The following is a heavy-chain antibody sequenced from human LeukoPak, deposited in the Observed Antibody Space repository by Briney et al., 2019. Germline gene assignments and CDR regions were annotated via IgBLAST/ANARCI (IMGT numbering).Heavy chain of an antibody. D-gene: IGHD2-2*02. V-gene: IGHV4-38-2*02. Sequence: MPSETLSLTCTVSGYSITSGYNWAWIWQPPGKVLEWIGSIYHSGSAYYNPSLKSRVTISVDTSKNQFSLKLSSVTAADTAVYYCVRYCSSTTCYTRAVDYWGQGTLVTVSS. CDR3: VRYCSSTTCYTRAVDY. J-gene: IGHJ4*02. CDR2: IYHSGSA. CDR1: GYSITSGYN.